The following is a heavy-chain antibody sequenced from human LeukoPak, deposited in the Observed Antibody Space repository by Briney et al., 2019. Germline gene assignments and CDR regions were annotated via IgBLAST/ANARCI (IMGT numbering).Heavy chain of an antibody. CDR2: IYYSGST. Sequence: SETLSLTCTVSGGSISSYYWTWIRQPPGKGLEWIGYIYYSGSTNYNPSLKSRVTMSVDSSKNQFSLKLSSVTAADTAVYYCARFCGGGSCVNYWGQGTLVTVSS. CDR1: GGSISSYY. CDR3: ARFCGGGSCVNY. V-gene: IGHV4-59*08. D-gene: IGHD2-15*01. J-gene: IGHJ4*02.